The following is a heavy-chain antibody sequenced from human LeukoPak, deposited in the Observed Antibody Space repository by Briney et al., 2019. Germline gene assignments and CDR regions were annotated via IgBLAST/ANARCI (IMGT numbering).Heavy chain of an antibody. V-gene: IGHV3-74*01. Sequence: PGGSLRLSCAASGFTFSSYWMHWVRQAPGKGLVWASRIKSDGNTNYADSVKGRFTISRDNAKNSVSLQMNSLRAEDTGVYYCARAPSESGGYYPEYFRLWGQGTLVTVSS. CDR3: ARAPSESGGYYPEYFRL. J-gene: IGHJ1*01. D-gene: IGHD3-22*01. CDR2: IKSDGNT. CDR1: GFTFSSYW.